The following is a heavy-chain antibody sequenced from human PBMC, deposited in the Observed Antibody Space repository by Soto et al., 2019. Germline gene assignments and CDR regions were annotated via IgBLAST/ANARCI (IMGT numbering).Heavy chain of an antibody. D-gene: IGHD5-18*01. CDR3: ARAPLWGTAMVLWYFDL. CDR2: ISYDGSNK. J-gene: IGHJ2*01. V-gene: IGHV3-30-3*01. Sequence: QVQLVESGGGVVQPGRSLRPSCAASGFTFSSYAMHWVRQAPGKGLEWVAVISYDGSNKYYADSVKGRFTISRDNSKNXVYLQMNSLRAEDTAVYYCARAPLWGTAMVLWYFDLWGRGTLVTVSS. CDR1: GFTFSSYA.